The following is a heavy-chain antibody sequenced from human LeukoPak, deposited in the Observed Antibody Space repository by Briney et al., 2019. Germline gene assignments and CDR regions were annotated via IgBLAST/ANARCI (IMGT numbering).Heavy chain of an antibody. J-gene: IGHJ3*02. D-gene: IGHD3-10*01. CDR3: ARANYGSGSYSAFDI. V-gene: IGHV4-4*07. CDR2: IYTSGST. Sequence: SETLSLTCTVSGGSLSSYYWSWIRQPARKGLEWIGRIYTSGSTNYNTSLKSRVTMSVDTSKNQCSLKLSSVTAADTAVYYCARANYGSGSYSAFDIWGQGTMVTF. CDR1: GGSLSSYY.